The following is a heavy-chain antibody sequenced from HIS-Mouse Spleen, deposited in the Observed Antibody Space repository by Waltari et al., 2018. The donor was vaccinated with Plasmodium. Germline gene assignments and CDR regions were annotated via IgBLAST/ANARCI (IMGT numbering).Heavy chain of an antibody. V-gene: IGHV3-7*01. CDR2: IKQDGSEK. CDR3: ASSWYWYFDL. J-gene: IGHJ2*01. CDR1: GFTFGSYW. Sequence: EVQLVESGGGLVQPGGSLSLSGAPSGFTFGSYWMSWVRQAPGKGLEWVANIKQDGSEKYYVDSVKGRFTISRDNAKNSLYLQMNSLRAEDTAVYYCASSWYWYFDLWGRGTLVTVSS. D-gene: IGHD6-13*01.